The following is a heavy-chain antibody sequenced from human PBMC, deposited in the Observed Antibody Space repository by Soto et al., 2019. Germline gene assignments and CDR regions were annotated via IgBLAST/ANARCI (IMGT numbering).Heavy chain of an antibody. Sequence: QVQLQESGPGLLKPSGTLALSCAVSGDSVSSSNWWTWVRQPPGKGLEWIVNIFHTGITNSNPSLKSRVTMSVDKYMIHFALKVTSVTAADTAVYYCARYSASVLFYDFAMAVLGQGTTGTVSS. V-gene: IGHV4-4*02. J-gene: IGHJ6*02. CDR1: GDSVSSSNW. D-gene: IGHD3-3*01. CDR2: IFHTGIT. CDR3: ARYSASVLFYDFAMAV.